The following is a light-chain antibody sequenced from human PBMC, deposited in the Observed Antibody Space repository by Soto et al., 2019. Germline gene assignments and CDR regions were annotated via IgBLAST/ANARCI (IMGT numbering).Light chain of an antibody. CDR2: AAS. CDR3: QKYGSAPVFT. Sequence: DIQMTQSPSSLSASVGDRVTITCRASQDISSYLAWYQQKPGKPPRLLVYAASSLQAGVPSRFRGSGSGTTFTLTITALQPEDVATYYCQKYGSAPVFTFGQGTKLELK. V-gene: IGKV1-27*01. CDR1: QDISSY. J-gene: IGKJ2*01.